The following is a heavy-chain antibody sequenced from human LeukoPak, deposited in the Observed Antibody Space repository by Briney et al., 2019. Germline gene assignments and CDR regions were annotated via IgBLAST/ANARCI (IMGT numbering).Heavy chain of an antibody. J-gene: IGHJ4*02. CDR3: ARVPHCSSTSCYSDYFDY. CDR2: ISSSSSTI. D-gene: IGHD2-2*02. V-gene: IGHV3-48*01. Sequence: PGGSLRLSCAASGFTFSSYSMNWVRQAPGKGLEWVSYISSSSSTIYYADSVKGRFTISRDNAKNSLYLQMNSLRAEDTDVYYCARVPHCSSTSCYSDYFDYWGQGTLVTVSS. CDR1: GFTFSSYS.